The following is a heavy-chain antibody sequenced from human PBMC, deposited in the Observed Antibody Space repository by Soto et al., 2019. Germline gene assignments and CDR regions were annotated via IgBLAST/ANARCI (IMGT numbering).Heavy chain of an antibody. CDR2: ISNDGSNK. D-gene: IGHD6-13*01. J-gene: IGHJ5*02. V-gene: IGHV3-30*18. CDR1: GFTFSDYG. Sequence: QVQLVESGGGVVQTGRSLRLSCAASGFTFSDYGVHWVRQAPGKGLEWVAVISNDGSNKYYADSVKGRFTISRDNSENTVYLQMNSLRAEDTAVYYCAKAREQQLVRGWFDPWGQGTLVTVSS. CDR3: AKAREQQLVRGWFDP.